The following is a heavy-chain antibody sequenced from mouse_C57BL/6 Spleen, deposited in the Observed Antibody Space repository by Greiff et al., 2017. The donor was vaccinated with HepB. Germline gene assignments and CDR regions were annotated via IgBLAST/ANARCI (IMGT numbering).Heavy chain of an antibody. V-gene: IGHV3-6*01. CDR1: GYSITSGYY. CDR3: ARERDPYYSNWGYFDY. D-gene: IGHD2-5*01. Sequence: DVQLQESGPGLVKPSQSLSLTCSVTGYSITSGYYWNWIRQFPGNKLEWMGYISYDGSNNYNPSLKNRISITRDTSKNQFFLKLNSVTTEDTATYYCARERDPYYSNWGYFDYWGQGTTLTVSS. J-gene: IGHJ2*01. CDR2: ISYDGSN.